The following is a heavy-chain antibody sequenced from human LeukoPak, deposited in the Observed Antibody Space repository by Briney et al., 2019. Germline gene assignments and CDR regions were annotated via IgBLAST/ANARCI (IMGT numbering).Heavy chain of an antibody. CDR1: GFTFSSYA. CDR2: ISYDGSNK. V-gene: IGHV3-30-3*01. Sequence: GGSLRLSCAASGFTFSSYAMRWVRQAPGKGLEWVAVISYDGSNKYYADSVKGRFTISRDNSKNTLYLQMNSLRAEDTAVYYCSSGTILDYWGQGTLVTVSS. J-gene: IGHJ4*02. CDR3: SSGTILDY. D-gene: IGHD1-14*01.